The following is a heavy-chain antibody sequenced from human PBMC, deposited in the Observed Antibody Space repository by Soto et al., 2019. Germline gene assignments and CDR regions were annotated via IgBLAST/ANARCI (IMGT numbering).Heavy chain of an antibody. CDR3: AREKWLVRRNDPFDI. CDR2: INPNGGST. V-gene: IGHV1-46*01. Sequence: DAVKVWCECSGYTYMNDYMHWVRQAPGQGLEWMGIINPNGGSTTYAQKFQGRVTLTRDTSTNTVNMELSSLRSEDTAVYYCAREKWLVRRNDPFDIWGQGTMVTVSS. CDR1: GYTYMNDY. J-gene: IGHJ3*02. D-gene: IGHD6-19*01.